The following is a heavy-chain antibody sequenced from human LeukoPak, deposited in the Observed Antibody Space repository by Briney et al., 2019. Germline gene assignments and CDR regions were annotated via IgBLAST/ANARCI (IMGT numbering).Heavy chain of an antibody. Sequence: SVKVSCKASGGTFSSYAISWVRQAPGQGLEWMGRIIPILCIANYAQKFQGRVTITADKSTSTAYMELSSLRSEDTAVYYCARDSRIWCMLTTMYYYYYGMDVWGQGTTVTVSS. CDR1: GGTFSSYA. CDR2: IIPILCIA. CDR3: ARDSRIWCMLTTMYYYYYGMDV. J-gene: IGHJ6*02. V-gene: IGHV1-69*04. D-gene: IGHD2-8*01.